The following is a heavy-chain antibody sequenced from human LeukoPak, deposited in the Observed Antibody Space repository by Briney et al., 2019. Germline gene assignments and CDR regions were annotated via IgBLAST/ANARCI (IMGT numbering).Heavy chain of an antibody. CDR1: GYTFTGYY. Sequence: GASVKVSCKASGYTFTGYYMHWVRQAPGQGLEWMGWINPNSGGTNYAQKFQGRVTMTRDTSISTAYMELSRLRSDDTAVYYCARDEPRICTNGVCTWDYWGQGTLVTVSS. V-gene: IGHV1-2*02. CDR2: INPNSGGT. CDR3: ARDEPRICTNGVCTWDY. J-gene: IGHJ4*02. D-gene: IGHD2-8*01.